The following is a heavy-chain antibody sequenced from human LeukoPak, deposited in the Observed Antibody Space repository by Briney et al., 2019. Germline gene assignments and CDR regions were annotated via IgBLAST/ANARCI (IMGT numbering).Heavy chain of an antibody. J-gene: IGHJ6*02. V-gene: IGHV3-7*01. CDR3: AKDQAEYSMDV. CDR2: IKQDGSEK. Sequence: GGSLRLSCAASGFTFSSYWMQWVRQAPGKGLEWVANIKQDGSEKYYADSVKGRFIISRDNAKNTLYLQMNSLRAEDTAVYYCAKDQAEYSMDVWGQGTTVTVSS. D-gene: IGHD2/OR15-2a*01. CDR1: GFTFSSYW.